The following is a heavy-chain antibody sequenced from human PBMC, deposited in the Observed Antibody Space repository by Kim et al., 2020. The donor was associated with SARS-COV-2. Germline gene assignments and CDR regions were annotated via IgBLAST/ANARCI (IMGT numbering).Heavy chain of an antibody. Sequence: GGSLRLSCAASGFTFSSYSMNWVRQAPGKGLEWVSYISSSSSTIYYADSVKGRFTISRDNAKNSLYLQMNSLRDEDTAVYYCARETLEWIQLWLPFDYWGQGTLVTVSS. CDR1: GFTFSSYS. CDR3: ARETLEWIQLWLPFDY. CDR2: ISSSSSTI. V-gene: IGHV3-48*02. J-gene: IGHJ4*02. D-gene: IGHD5-18*01.